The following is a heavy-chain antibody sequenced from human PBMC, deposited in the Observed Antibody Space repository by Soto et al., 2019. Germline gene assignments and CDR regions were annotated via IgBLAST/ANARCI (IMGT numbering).Heavy chain of an antibody. CDR3: ARETRIVGATPYYGMDV. Sequence: PLSHTVSISGDRLSSNIASCNCIRQSPSRDREWLGRTYYRSKWYNDYAVSVKSRITTNPDTSKNQFYLQLNSVTPEDTAVYYCARETRIVGATPYYGMDVCGQGTTLTLSS. D-gene: IGHD1-26*01. CDR2: TYYRSKWYN. CDR1: GDRLSSNIAS. V-gene: IGHV6-1*01. J-gene: IGHJ6*02.